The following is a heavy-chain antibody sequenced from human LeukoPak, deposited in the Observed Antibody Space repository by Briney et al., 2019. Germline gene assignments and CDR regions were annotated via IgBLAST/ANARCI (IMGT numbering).Heavy chain of an antibody. Sequence: GSLRLSCAASGFTFSTYAMSWVRQAPGKGLEWVSAISSSGLTTYHADSVKGRFTISRDNSKNTLYLQMNSLRAKDTAVYYCATDIVVVPASSFDIWGQGTMVTVSS. D-gene: IGHD2-2*01. CDR1: GFTFSTYA. CDR2: ISSSGLTT. V-gene: IGHV3-23*01. CDR3: ATDIVVVPASSFDI. J-gene: IGHJ3*02.